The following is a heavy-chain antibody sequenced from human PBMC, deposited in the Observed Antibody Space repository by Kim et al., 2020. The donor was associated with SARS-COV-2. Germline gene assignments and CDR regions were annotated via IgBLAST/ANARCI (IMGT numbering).Heavy chain of an antibody. CDR3: ARVGYDYVWGSDRDYYYYYGMNV. V-gene: IGHV3-11*05. D-gene: IGHD3-16*02. Sequence: GGSLRLSCAASGFTFSDYYMSWIRQAPGKGLEWVSYISSSSSYTNYADSVKGRFPISRDNAKNSLYLQMNSLRAEDTAVYYCARVGYDYVWGSDRDYYYYYGMNVWGQWTTVTVS. CDR2: ISSSSSYT. J-gene: IGHJ6*02. CDR1: GFTFSDYY.